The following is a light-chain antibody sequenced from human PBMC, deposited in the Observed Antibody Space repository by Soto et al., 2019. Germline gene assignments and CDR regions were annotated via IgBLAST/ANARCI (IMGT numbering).Light chain of an antibody. CDR2: FGS. V-gene: IGKV2-28*01. J-gene: IGKJ5*01. CDR3: MQALQSLT. CDR1: QSLLYNNTYNY. Sequence: EIVMTQSPLTLPVTPGEPASISCRSSQSLLYNNTYNYLDWYVQKPGQSPQLLIYFGSNRAPGAPDRFSGSGSGTDFTLKINRVEAKDVGTYYCMQALQSLTFGQGTRLEIK.